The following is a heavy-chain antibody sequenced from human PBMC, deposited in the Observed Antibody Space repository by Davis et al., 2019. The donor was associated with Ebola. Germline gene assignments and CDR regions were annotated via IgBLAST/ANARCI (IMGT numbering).Heavy chain of an antibody. CDR2: INPYIGNT. CDR3: AREYSSGRFGDYFDY. D-gene: IGHD6-19*01. J-gene: IGHJ4*02. Sequence: ASVKVSCKASGYTFSSYGISWVRQAPGQGLEWMGWINPYIGNTNYAQRLQGRVTITTVTSTGTAYMELRSLTSDDTAVYYCAREYSSGRFGDYFDYWGQGTLVTVSS. CDR1: GYTFSSYG. V-gene: IGHV1-18*04.